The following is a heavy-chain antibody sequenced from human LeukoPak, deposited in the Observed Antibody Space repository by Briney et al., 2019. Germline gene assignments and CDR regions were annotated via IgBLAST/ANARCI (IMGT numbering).Heavy chain of an antibody. J-gene: IGHJ5*02. D-gene: IGHD2-2*01. CDR1: GFTFSSYW. CDR3: AREKYQLLFDP. CDR2: INSDGSST. V-gene: IGHV3-74*01. Sequence: GGSLRLSCAASGFTFSSYWMHWVRQAPGKGLVWVSRINSDGSSTSYADSVKGRFTTSRDNAKNTLYLQMNSLRAEDTAVYSCAREKYQLLFDPWGQGTLVTVSS.